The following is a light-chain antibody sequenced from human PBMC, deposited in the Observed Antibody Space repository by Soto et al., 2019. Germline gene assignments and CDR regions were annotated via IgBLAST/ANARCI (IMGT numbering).Light chain of an antibody. CDR2: AVT. Sequence: QSVLTQPASVSGSPGQSITISCSGTSSDIGRYKYVSWYQQHPGKAPKLLIYAVTNRPSGVSNRFSGAKSGNTASLTISGLQAEDEADYYCSSYTSSRTYVLFGGGTKLTVL. CDR3: SSYTSSRTYVL. CDR1: SSDIGRYKY. V-gene: IGLV2-14*01. J-gene: IGLJ2*01.